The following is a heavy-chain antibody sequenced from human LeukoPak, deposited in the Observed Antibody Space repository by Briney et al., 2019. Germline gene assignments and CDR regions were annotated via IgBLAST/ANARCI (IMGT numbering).Heavy chain of an antibody. CDR1: GYTFTSYD. D-gene: IGHD3-9*01. CDR3: ATSLRYFDWNLNDY. J-gene: IGHJ4*02. CDR2: MNPNSGNT. Sequence: ASVKVSCKASGYTFTSYDINWVRQATGQGLEWMGWMNPNSGNTGYAQKFQGRVTMTRNTSISTAYMELSSLRSEDTAVYYCATSLRYFDWNLNDYWGREPWSPSPQ. V-gene: IGHV1-8*01.